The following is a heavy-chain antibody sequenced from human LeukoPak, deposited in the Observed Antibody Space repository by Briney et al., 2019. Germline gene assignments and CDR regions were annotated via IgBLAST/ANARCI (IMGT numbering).Heavy chain of an antibody. V-gene: IGHV5-10-1*01. D-gene: IGHD3-3*01. Sequence: GESLKISCKGSGYSFTSYWITWVRQMPGKGLEWMGRIDPSDSYTNYSPSFQGHVTISADKSINTAYLQWSSLKASDTAMYYCARRDDFWSGYPFDYWGQGTLVTVSS. CDR3: ARRDDFWSGYPFDY. CDR2: IDPSDSYT. J-gene: IGHJ4*02. CDR1: GYSFTSYW.